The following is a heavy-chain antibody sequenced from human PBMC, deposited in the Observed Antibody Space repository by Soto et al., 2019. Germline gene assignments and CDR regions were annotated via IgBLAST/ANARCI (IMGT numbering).Heavy chain of an antibody. V-gene: IGHV3-33*01. J-gene: IGHJ4*02. CDR2: IWYDGSNK. CDR1: GFTFSSYG. D-gene: IGHD3-22*01. Sequence: PGGSLRLSCAASGFTFSSYGMHWVRQAPGKGLEWVAVIWYDGSNKYYADSVKGRFTISRDNSKNTLYLQMNSLRAEDTAVYYCARDHYYYDSSGYQDYWGQGTLVTVSS. CDR3: ARDHYYYDSSGYQDY.